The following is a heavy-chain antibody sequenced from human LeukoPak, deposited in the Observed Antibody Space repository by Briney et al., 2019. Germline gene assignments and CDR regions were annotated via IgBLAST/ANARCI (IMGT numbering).Heavy chain of an antibody. V-gene: IGHV1-69*05. J-gene: IGHJ4*02. CDR2: IIPIFGTA. CDR1: GGTFSSHA. D-gene: IGHD5-18*01. CDR3: ARDRKVNGGYSYGFGY. Sequence: GASVKVSYKASGGTFSSHAISWVRQAPGQGLEWMGGIIPIFGTANYAQKFQGRVTITTDESTSTAYMELSSLRSEDTAVYYCARDRKVNGGYSYGFGYWGQGTLVTVSS.